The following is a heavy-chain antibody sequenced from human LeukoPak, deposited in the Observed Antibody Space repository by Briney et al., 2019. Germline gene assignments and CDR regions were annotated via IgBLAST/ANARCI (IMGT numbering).Heavy chain of an antibody. V-gene: IGHV3-7*01. CDR3: ARELPGYNGYLTADY. CDR2: IKYDGTEK. Sequence: GGSLRLSCAASGFTFSTYWMTWVRQTPGKGLEWVANIKYDGTEKNYADSLRGRFTISRDNANNSLYLQMTSLSAEDTAVYYCARELPGYNGYLTADYWGQGTLVTVSS. CDR1: GFTFSTYW. D-gene: IGHD5-24*01. J-gene: IGHJ4*02.